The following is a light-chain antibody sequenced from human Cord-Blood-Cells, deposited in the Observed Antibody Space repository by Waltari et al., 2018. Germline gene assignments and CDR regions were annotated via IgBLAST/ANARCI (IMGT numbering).Light chain of an antibody. J-gene: IGKJ1*01. CDR2: ASS. Sequence: DIQMTQSPSSLSASVVDRVTITCRASKSISSHLNWYQQKPRKAPKLLIYASSSLQSGGPSRFSGSGSWTDFTLTISSLQPEDFATYYCQQSYSTPRTFGQGTKVEIK. V-gene: IGKV1-39*01. CDR1: KSISSH. CDR3: QQSYSTPRT.